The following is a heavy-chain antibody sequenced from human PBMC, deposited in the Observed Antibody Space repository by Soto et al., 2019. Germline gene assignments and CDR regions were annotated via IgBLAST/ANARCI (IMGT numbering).Heavy chain of an antibody. D-gene: IGHD2-21*01. CDR1: GFTFSSYS. Sequence: GGSLRLSCAASGFTFSSYSMNWVRQAPGKGLEWVSYISSSSSTIYYADSVKGRFTISRDNAKNSLYLQMNSLRAEDTAVYYCIRRFPDAFDIWGQGTMVTVSS. V-gene: IGHV3-48*01. CDR3: IRRFPDAFDI. CDR2: ISSSSSTI. J-gene: IGHJ3*02.